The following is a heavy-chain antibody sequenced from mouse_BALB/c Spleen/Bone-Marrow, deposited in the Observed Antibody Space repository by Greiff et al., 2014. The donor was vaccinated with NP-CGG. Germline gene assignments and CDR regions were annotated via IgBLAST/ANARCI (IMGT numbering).Heavy chain of an antibody. V-gene: IGHV3-8*02. Sequence: EVMLVESGPSLVKPSQTLSLTCSVTGDSITSGYWNWIRKFPGNKLEYMGYISSSGSTYYNPSLKSRISITRDTSKNQYYLQLNSVTTEDTATYYCARDYGYPAWFAYWGQGTLVTVSA. D-gene: IGHD1-2*01. CDR3: ARDYGYPAWFAY. CDR1: GDSITSGY. CDR2: ISSSGST. J-gene: IGHJ3*01.